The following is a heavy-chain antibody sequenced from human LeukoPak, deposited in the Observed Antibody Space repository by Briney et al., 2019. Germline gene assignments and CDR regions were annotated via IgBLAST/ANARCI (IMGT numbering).Heavy chain of an antibody. Sequence: ASETLSLTCAVYGGSFSGYYWSWIRQPPGKGLEWIGEINHSGSTNYNPSLKSRVTISVDTSKNQFSLKLSSVTAADTAVYYCANQKRYYDSSGYSRLFDYWGQGTLVTVSS. CDR1: GGSFSGYY. CDR3: ANQKRYYDSSGYSRLFDY. D-gene: IGHD3-22*01. V-gene: IGHV4-34*01. CDR2: INHSGST. J-gene: IGHJ4*02.